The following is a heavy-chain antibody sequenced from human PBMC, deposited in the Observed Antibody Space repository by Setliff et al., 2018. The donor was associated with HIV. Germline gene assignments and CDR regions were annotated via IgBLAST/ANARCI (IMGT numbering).Heavy chain of an antibody. CDR1: GFTFTTYP. Sequence: GGSLRLSCVVSGFTFTTYPMSWVRQAPGKGLEWVSILYPSGITNYAASVKGRFTISRDSSDTTVSLQMNSLRSEDTAIYYCARDRGTQHYSFDSWGQGTLVTVSS. CDR2: LYPSGIT. CDR3: ARDRGTQHYSFDS. J-gene: IGHJ4*02. V-gene: IGHV3-66*03. D-gene: IGHD1-26*01.